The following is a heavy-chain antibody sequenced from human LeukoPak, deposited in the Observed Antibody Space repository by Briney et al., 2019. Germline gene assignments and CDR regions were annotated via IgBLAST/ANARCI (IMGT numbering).Heavy chain of an antibody. V-gene: IGHV4-59*01. CDR2: IYYSGST. Sequence: SETLSLTCTVSGGSISRYYWSWIRQPPGKGLEWIGYIYYSGSTNYNPSLKSRVTISVDTSKNQFSLKLSSVTAADTAVYYCARDSRRGTGAFDIWGQGTMVTVSS. CDR1: GGSISRYY. CDR3: ARDSRRGTGAFDI. J-gene: IGHJ3*02. D-gene: IGHD2-8*02.